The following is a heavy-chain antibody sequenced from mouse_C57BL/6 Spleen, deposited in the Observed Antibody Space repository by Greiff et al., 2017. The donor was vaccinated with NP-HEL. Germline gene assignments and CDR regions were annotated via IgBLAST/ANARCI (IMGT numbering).Heavy chain of an antibody. CDR1: GYAFSSSW. CDR2: IYPGDGDT. D-gene: IGHD1-1*01. CDR3: ARRRGITTVVEDWYFDV. V-gene: IGHV1-82*01. Sequence: QVQLQQSGPELVKPGASVKISCKASGYAFSSSWMNWVKQRPGKGLEWIGRIYPGDGDTNYNGKFKGKATLTADKSSSTAYMQLSSLTSEDSAVYFCARRRGITTVVEDWYFDVWGTGTTVTVSS. J-gene: IGHJ1*03.